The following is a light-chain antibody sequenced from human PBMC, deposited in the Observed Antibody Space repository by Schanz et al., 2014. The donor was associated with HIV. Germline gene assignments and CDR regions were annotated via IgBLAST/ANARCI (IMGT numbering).Light chain of an antibody. Sequence: DIVLTQSPGTLSLSPGERATLSCSASESVSSVYLAWYQQKPGQAPRLLIYGASSRAPGIPDRFSGSGSGTDFTLTISRLEAEDFAVYSCQHYGSSPPVTFGGGTKVEIK. CDR1: ESVSSVY. J-gene: IGKJ4*01. V-gene: IGKV3-20*01. CDR3: QHYGSSPPVT. CDR2: GAS.